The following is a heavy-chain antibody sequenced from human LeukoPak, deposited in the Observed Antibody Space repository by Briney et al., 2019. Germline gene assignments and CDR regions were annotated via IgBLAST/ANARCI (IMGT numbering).Heavy chain of an antibody. J-gene: IGHJ4*02. D-gene: IGHD5-12*01. CDR2: INSDGSST. CDR3: ARDMMATLAADY. Sequence: QPGGSLRLSCAASGFTFSSYWMHWVRQAPGKGLVWVSRINSDGSSTSYADSVKGRFTISRDNAKSTLYLQMNSLRAEDTAVYYCARDMMATLAADYWGQGTLVTVSS. V-gene: IGHV3-74*01. CDR1: GFTFSSYW.